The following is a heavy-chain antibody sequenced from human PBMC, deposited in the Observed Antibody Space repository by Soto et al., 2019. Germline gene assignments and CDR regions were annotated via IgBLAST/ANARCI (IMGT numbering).Heavy chain of an antibody. D-gene: IGHD1-26*01. CDR2: ISRDGSNK. Sequence: QVQVVESGGGVVQPGRSLRLSCAASGFTFSRYAIHWVRQAPGKGLEWVAVISRDGSNKYYVDSVKGRFTISRDNSENTRDLEMNSLRDEDTAVYYGARSSNSAVAASFDFWGQVTLVTVSA. J-gene: IGHJ4*02. CDR1: GFTFSRYA. V-gene: IGHV3-30*04. CDR3: ARSSNSAVAASFDF.